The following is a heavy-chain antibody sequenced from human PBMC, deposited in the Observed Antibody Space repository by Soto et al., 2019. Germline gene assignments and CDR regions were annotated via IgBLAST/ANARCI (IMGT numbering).Heavy chain of an antibody. V-gene: IGHV3-15*01. J-gene: IGHJ3*02. CDR2: IRSKTSSETR. CDR3: TTDGFSGIVGI. Sequence: EVQLVESGGRLVTPGGSLRLSCVASGFPFTTAWMTWVRQAPGKGLEWVGRIRSKTSSETREYAAPVKGRFTISRDDSKNMLYLEMNSLKIEDTGVCYCTTDGFSGIVGIWGQGTMVTVSS. D-gene: IGHD5-12*01. CDR1: GFPFTTAW.